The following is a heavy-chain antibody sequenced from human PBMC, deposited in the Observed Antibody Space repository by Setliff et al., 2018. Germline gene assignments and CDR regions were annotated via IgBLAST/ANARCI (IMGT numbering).Heavy chain of an antibody. Sequence: RASVKVSCKASGGFSTHAISWVRQVPGQGLEWMGGITPILGTTDYAQNFQGRVTITTDESTSSAYLEMSNLRSEDTAVYYCASALIRRVAVAGKSQFDYWGQGTLVTVSS. J-gene: IGHJ4*01. CDR1: GGFSTHA. CDR2: ITPILGTT. D-gene: IGHD6-19*01. CDR3: ASALIRRVAVAGKSQFDY. V-gene: IGHV1-69*05.